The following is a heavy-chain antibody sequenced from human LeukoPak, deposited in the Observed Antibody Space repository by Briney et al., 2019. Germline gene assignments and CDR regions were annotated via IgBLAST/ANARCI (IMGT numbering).Heavy chain of an antibody. D-gene: IGHD3-3*01. Sequence: GGSLRLSCAASGFSFSNYAMNWVRQAPGKGLEWVSGISGSGGRTYYADSVKGRFSISRDNSKNTLYLQMNSLRVGDTAVYYCARVGPMYYDFWGGYSYYFDYWGQGTLVTVSS. J-gene: IGHJ4*02. V-gene: IGHV3-23*01. CDR3: ARVGPMYYDFWGGYSYYFDY. CDR2: ISGSGGRT. CDR1: GFSFSNYA.